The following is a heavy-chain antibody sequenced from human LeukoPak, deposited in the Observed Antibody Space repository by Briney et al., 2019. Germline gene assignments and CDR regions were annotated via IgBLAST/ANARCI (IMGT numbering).Heavy chain of an antibody. CDR1: GYTFTSYG. CDR2: ISAYNGNT. D-gene: IGHD3-9*01. CDR3: ARDLTLNYDILTGYYSGYYYYMDV. J-gene: IGHJ6*03. V-gene: IGHV1-18*01. Sequence: ASAKITCKASGYTFTSYGISWVRQAPGQGLEWMGWISAYNGNTNYAQKLQGRLTMTTDTSTSTAYMQLRSLRSDDTAVYYCARDLTLNYDILTGYYSGYYYYMDVWDRETTVT.